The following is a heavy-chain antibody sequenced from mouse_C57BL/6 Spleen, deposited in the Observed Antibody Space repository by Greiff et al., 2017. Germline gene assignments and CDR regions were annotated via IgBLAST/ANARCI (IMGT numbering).Heavy chain of an antibody. V-gene: IGHV1-82*01. Sequence: QVQLQQSGPELVKPGASVKISCKASGYAFSSSWMNWVKQRPGKGLEWIGRIYPGDGDTNYNGKFKGKATLTADKSSSTAYMQLSSLTSEDSAVYVCAKAQAPYAMDDWGQGTSVTVSS. CDR2: IYPGDGDT. D-gene: IGHD3-2*02. CDR1: GYAFSSSW. CDR3: AKAQAPYAMDD. J-gene: IGHJ4*01.